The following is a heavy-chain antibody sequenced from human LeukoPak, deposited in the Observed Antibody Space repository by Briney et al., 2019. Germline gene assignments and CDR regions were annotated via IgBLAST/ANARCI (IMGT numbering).Heavy chain of an antibody. Sequence: GGSLRLSCAASGFTFSSYGMHWVRQAPDKGLEWMAAIWYDGSIQYYADSVKGRFTISRDNSKNTLYLQMDSLRAEDTAVYYCARAGYCSGGSCYGSDYWGQGTLVSVSS. V-gene: IGHV3-33*01. D-gene: IGHD2-15*01. J-gene: IGHJ4*02. CDR1: GFTFSSYG. CDR3: ARAGYCSGGSCYGSDY. CDR2: IWYDGSIQ.